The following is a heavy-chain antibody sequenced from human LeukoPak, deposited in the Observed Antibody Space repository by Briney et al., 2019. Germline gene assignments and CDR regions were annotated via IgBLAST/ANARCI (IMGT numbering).Heavy chain of an antibody. J-gene: IGHJ4*02. V-gene: IGHV3-66*01. CDR3: ARGVPGGN. D-gene: IGHD1-1*01. CDR1: GFTVSTNY. Sequence: GGSVRLSCVVSGFTVSTNYMSWVRQAPGKGLEWVSVIFNSGNTYYADSVKDRFTISRDNSKNTLYLQMNSLRVDDTAVYFCARGVPGGNWGQGTLVTVSS. CDR2: IFNSGNT.